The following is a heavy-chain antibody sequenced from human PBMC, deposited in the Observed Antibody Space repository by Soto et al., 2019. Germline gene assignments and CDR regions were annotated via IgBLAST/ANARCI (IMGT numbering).Heavy chain of an antibody. V-gene: IGHV1-18*04. Sequence: ASLKVSCKTSGYSFFSYDITWVRQAPGQGLEWMGWIRVHNGNTNYAQNFQGRVTLTTDTSTATAYMDLRSLRSDDTAVYFCATTPRKYCYGTRTDCPASFQHWGQGTLVTVSS. D-gene: IGHD1-7*01. CDR1: GYSFFSYD. CDR2: IRVHNGNT. CDR3: ATTPRKYCYGTRTDCPASFQH. J-gene: IGHJ1*01.